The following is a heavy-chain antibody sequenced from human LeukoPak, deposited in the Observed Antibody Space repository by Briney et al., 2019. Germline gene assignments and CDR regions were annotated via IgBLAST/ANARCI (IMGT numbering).Heavy chain of an antibody. D-gene: IGHD3-16*01. J-gene: IGHJ4*02. Sequence: GGSLRLSCAASGFTFSSYGMSWVRQAPGKGLEWVSAIGGRDGSTYYADSVKGRFTISRDNSKNTLYVQMNSLRAEDTAVYYCARLLTLNYYFDYWGQGTLVTVSS. CDR1: GFTFSSYG. CDR2: IGGRDGST. CDR3: ARLLTLNYYFDY. V-gene: IGHV3-23*01.